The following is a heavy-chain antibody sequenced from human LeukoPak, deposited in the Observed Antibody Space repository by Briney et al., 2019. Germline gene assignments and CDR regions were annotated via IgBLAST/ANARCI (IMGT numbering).Heavy chain of an antibody. CDR2: INTNTGKP. V-gene: IGHV7-4-1*02. Sequence: ASVKVSCKVSGYTLTELSMHWVRQAPGQGLEWMGWINTNTGKPTYAQGFTGRCVFSLDTSVSTAYLQISSLKAEDTAVYYCARIENPYDFWSGYHYYFDYWGQGTLVTVSS. CDR1: GYTLTELS. J-gene: IGHJ4*02. CDR3: ARIENPYDFWSGYHYYFDY. D-gene: IGHD3-3*01.